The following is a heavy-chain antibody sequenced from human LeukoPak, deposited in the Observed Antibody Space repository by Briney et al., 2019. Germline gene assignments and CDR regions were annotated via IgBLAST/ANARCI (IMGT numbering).Heavy chain of an antibody. CDR1: GGSISSSSYY. CDR3: ARVDTAMVADY. CDR2: IYYRGST. D-gene: IGHD5-18*01. Sequence: PSETLSLTCTVSGGSISSSSYYWGWSRQPPGEGLEWIRSIYYRGSTYYTPSLKSRVTISVDTSKNQFPLKLSSVTAADTAVYYCARVDTAMVADYWGQGTLVTAPS. J-gene: IGHJ4*02. V-gene: IGHV4-39*06.